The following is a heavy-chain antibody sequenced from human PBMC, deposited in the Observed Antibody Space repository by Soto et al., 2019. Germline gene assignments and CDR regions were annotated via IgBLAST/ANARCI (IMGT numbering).Heavy chain of an antibody. Sequence: GGSLRLSCAASGFTFSSYAMSWVRQSPGKGLEWVSAIPGSGGSTYYAGSVKGRFTISRDNSMNTLYLQMNSLRVEDTAVYYCAKIGGSSSVSLPLVLLDHWGQGALVTVSS. CDR3: AKIGGSSSVSLPLVLLDH. CDR1: GFTFSSYA. V-gene: IGHV3-23*01. CDR2: IPGSGGST. J-gene: IGHJ4*02. D-gene: IGHD2-15*01.